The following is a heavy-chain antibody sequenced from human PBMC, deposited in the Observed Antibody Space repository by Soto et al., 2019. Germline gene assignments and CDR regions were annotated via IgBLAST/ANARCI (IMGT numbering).Heavy chain of an antibody. CDR3: AITIRRGGGFDY. CDR2: IYHRGTT. Sequence: QVQLQESGPGLVKPSETLSLTCSVSGGSISSYYWSWIRQPPGKGLEWIGYIYHRGTTNYSPSLKSRVTISADMSKIPFSLQLISVTAADTAVYYCAITIRRGGGFDYWGQGTLVTVSS. V-gene: IGHV4-59*01. D-gene: IGHD3-3*01. J-gene: IGHJ4*02. CDR1: GGSISSYY.